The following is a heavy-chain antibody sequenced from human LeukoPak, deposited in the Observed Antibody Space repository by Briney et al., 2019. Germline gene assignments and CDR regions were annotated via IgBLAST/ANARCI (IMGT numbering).Heavy chain of an antibody. CDR1: GGSISYYY. CDR2: IYHTGST. Sequence: SETLSLTCTVSGGSISYYYWTWIRQSPGKGLEWIGQIYHTGSTYYNPSLKRRVTISADTSRNQFSLNLSSVTAADTAVYYCARGGTYNDILSFDPWGQGTLVTVSS. CDR3: ARGGTYNDILSFDP. V-gene: IGHV4-59*01. D-gene: IGHD3-9*01. J-gene: IGHJ5*02.